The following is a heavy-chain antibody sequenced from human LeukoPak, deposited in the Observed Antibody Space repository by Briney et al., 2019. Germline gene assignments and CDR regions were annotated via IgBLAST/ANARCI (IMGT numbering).Heavy chain of an antibody. J-gene: IGHJ4*02. CDR3: AKYISDSGAYYAFDY. CDR2: IKSKTDGGTT. V-gene: IGHV3-15*01. D-gene: IGHD3-10*01. Sequence: GGSLRLSCAASGFTFSNAWMSWVRQAPGKGLEWVGRIKSKTDGGTTDYAAPVKGRFTISRDDSKNTLSLQMDSLSAEDTALYYCAKYISDSGAYYAFDYWGQGTLVTVSS. CDR1: GFTFSNAW.